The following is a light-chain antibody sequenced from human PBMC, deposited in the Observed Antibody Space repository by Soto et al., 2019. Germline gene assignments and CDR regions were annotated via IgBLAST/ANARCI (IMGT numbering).Light chain of an antibody. CDR3: SSYSSSGIYV. Sequence: QAVVTQPASVSGSPGQSITISCTGTSSDIGVYKYVSWYQQHPGKAPQLMIYEVSNRPSGVSNRLSGSKSGNTASLTISGLQAEDEADYYCSSYSSSGIYVFGTGTKLTVL. J-gene: IGLJ1*01. CDR1: SSDIGVYKY. CDR2: EVS. V-gene: IGLV2-14*01.